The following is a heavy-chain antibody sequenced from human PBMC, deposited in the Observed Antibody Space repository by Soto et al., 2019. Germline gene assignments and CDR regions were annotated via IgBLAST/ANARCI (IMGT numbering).Heavy chain of an antibody. V-gene: IGHV1-69*13. CDR1: GGTFSSYA. CDR2: IIPIFGTA. Sequence: GASVKVSCKASGGTFSSYAISWVRQAPGQGLEWMGGIIPIFGTANYAQKFQGRVTITADESTSTAYMELSSLRSEDTAVYYCARENYDSSGYYQPPPPSYFDYWGQGTPVTVSS. D-gene: IGHD3-22*01. J-gene: IGHJ4*02. CDR3: ARENYDSSGYYQPPPPSYFDY.